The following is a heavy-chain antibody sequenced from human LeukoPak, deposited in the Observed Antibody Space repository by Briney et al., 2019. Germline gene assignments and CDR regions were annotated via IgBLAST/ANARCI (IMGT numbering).Heavy chain of an antibody. CDR2: INSDGSST. J-gene: IGHJ4*02. D-gene: IGHD4/OR15-4a*01. V-gene: IGHV3-74*01. Sequence: GGSLRLSCAASAFSFSDYNMNWVRQAPGKGLVWVSPINSDGSSTNYADSVKGRFTISTDNSKNTLYLQMSSLRAEETALYNSARDDYSETFAWCGQGTLVTVSS. CDR1: AFSFSDYN. CDR3: ARDDYSETFAW.